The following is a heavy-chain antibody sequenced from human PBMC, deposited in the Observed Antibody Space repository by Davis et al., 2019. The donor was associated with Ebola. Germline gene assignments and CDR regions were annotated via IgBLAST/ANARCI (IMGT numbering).Heavy chain of an antibody. V-gene: IGHV3-7*01. Sequence: PGGSLRLSCAASGFSFNSYWMSWVRQAPGKGLEWVANINQDGSERYYVDSVKGRFTISRDNAKNSLYLQMNSLRAEDTAVYYCARVSIGGGQQGEYSFDYWGQGTLVTVSS. CDR1: GFSFNSYW. CDR2: INQDGSER. CDR3: ARVSIGGGQQGEYSFDY. J-gene: IGHJ4*02. D-gene: IGHD3-16*01.